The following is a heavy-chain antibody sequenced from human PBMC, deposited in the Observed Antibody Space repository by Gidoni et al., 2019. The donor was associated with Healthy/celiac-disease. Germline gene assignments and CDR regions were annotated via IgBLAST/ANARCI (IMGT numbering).Heavy chain of an antibody. V-gene: IGHV3-23*01. CDR2: ISGRGGST. D-gene: IGHD6-6*01. CDR1: GFTFSSYA. CDR3: AKDLTYSSSPLDFDY. J-gene: IGHJ4*02. Sequence: EVQLLESGGGLVQPGGSLRLSCAASGFTFSSYAMSWVRQAPGKGLEWVSAISGRGGSTYYADSVKGRFTISRDNSKNTLYLQMNSLRAEDTAVYYCAKDLTYSSSPLDFDYWGQGTLVTVSS.